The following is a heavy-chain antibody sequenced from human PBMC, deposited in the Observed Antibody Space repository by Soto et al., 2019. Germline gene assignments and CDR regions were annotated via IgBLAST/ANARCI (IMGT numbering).Heavy chain of an antibody. Sequence: EVQLVESGGGLVQPGGSLRLSCAASGFTFSSYWMHWVRQAPGKGLVWVSRINSDGSSTSYADSVKGRFTISRDNAENTLYLQMNSLRAEDTAVYYCARDLVLVPAAMRGYYGMDVWGQGTTVTVSS. CDR1: GFTFSSYW. D-gene: IGHD2-2*01. CDR3: ARDLVLVPAAMRGYYGMDV. J-gene: IGHJ6*02. V-gene: IGHV3-74*01. CDR2: INSDGSST.